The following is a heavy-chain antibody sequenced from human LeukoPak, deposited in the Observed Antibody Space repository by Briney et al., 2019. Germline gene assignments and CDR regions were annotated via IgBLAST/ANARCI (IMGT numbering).Heavy chain of an antibody. J-gene: IGHJ4*02. V-gene: IGHV1-69*01. CDR2: IIPIFGTA. D-gene: IGHD6-13*01. CDR1: GGTFSSYA. Sequence: SVKVSCKASGGTFSSYAISWVRQSPGQGLEWMGGIIPIFGTANYAQKFQGRVTITADESTSTAYMELSSLRSEDTAVYYCAILGPGIAAADKLMIFDYWGQGTLVTVSS. CDR3: AILGPGIAAADKLMIFDY.